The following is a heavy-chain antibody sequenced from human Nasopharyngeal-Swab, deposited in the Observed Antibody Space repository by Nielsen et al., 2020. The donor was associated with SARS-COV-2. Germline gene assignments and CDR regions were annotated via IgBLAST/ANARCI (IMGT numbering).Heavy chain of an antibody. CDR2: ISSSSSYI. Sequence: WIRQPPGKGLEWVSSISSSSSYIYYADSVKGRFTISRDNAKNSLYLQMNSLRAEDTSVYYCARTLLSSSPEEGFDYWGQGTLVTVSS. D-gene: IGHD6-6*01. V-gene: IGHV3-21*01. CDR3: ARTLLSSSPEEGFDY. J-gene: IGHJ4*02.